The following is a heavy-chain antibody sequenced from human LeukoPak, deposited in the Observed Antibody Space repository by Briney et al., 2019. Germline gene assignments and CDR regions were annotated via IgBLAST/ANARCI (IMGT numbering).Heavy chain of an antibody. J-gene: IGHJ4*02. V-gene: IGHV1-69*13. Sequence: ASVKVSCRASGGTFRNYPISWVRQAPGQGLEWMGGILPIFRMTNYAEKFQGRVTITADESTTTAYLELNSLRSEDTAVYYCAICSSTWSGDRPDSWGQGSLVTVSS. CDR1: GGTFRNYP. CDR2: ILPIFRMT. CDR3: AICSSTWSGDRPDS. D-gene: IGHD2-2*01.